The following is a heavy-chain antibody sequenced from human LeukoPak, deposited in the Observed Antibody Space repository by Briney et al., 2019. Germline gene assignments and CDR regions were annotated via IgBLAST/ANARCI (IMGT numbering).Heavy chain of an antibody. Sequence: KSGGSLRLSCAASGFTFSNAWMSWVRQAPGKGLEWVGRIKRKTDGGTTDYAAPVKGRFTISRDDSKDTLYLQMNSLKTEDTAVYYCATDLGNSGHGAFDYWGQGTLVTVSS. CDR3: ATDLGNSGHGAFDY. D-gene: IGHD3-16*01. CDR2: IKRKTDGGTT. CDR1: GFTFSNAW. V-gene: IGHV3-15*01. J-gene: IGHJ4*02.